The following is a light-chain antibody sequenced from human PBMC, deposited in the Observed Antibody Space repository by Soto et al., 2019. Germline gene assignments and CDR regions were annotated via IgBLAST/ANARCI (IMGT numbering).Light chain of an antibody. CDR1: QDIRSS. CDR3: QQDRSWPLT. Sequence: ERVMTQSPATLSVSPGERVTIACRASQDIRSSLAGYHQKPGQAPRLHIYGASIRATGVPATISGSGSGTECTRSISRRQSQEVGHCCCQQDRSWPLTFGGGAKVETK. J-gene: IGKJ4*01. V-gene: IGKV3-15*01. CDR2: GAS.